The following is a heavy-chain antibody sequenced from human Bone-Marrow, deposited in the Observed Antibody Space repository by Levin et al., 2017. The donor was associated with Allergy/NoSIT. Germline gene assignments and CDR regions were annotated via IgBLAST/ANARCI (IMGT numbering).Heavy chain of an antibody. Sequence: SETLSLTCTVSGDSISSDNWWAWVRQSPGKGLEWIGKVYHTGSADYNPPLKTRVTISVEGSKNQFTLKLTSLTAADTAVYYCARENYDMWSGCMDVWGQGTTVTVS. D-gene: IGHD3-3*01. CDR3: ARENYDMWSGCMDV. CDR1: GDSISSDNW. V-gene: IGHV4/OR15-8*01. CDR2: VYHTGSA. J-gene: IGHJ6*02.